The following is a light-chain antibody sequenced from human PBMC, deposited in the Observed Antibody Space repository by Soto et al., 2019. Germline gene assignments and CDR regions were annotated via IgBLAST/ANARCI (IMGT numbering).Light chain of an antibody. V-gene: IGKV3-11*01. Sequence: ERVVTQSPATLSLSPGERATLSCRASQSVSSYLAWYQQKPGQAPRLLIYDASNRATGIPARFSGSGSGTDFTLTISSLEPEDFAVYYCQQRSNWPTTFGQGTRLEIK. CDR3: QQRSNWPTT. J-gene: IGKJ5*01. CDR2: DAS. CDR1: QSVSSY.